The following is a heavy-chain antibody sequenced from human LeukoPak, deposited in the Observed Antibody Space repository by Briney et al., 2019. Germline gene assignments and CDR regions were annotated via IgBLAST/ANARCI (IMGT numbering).Heavy chain of an antibody. Sequence: ASVKVSCKASGYTFTSYGISWVRQAPGQGLEWMGWISAYNGNTNYAQKLQGRVTMTTDTSTSTAYMELRSLRSDDTAVYYCARDGIVVVPAASSPRSYGMDVWGQGTTVTVSS. CDR1: GYTFTSYG. D-gene: IGHD2-2*01. CDR2: ISAYNGNT. V-gene: IGHV1-18*01. J-gene: IGHJ6*02. CDR3: ARDGIVVVPAASSPRSYGMDV.